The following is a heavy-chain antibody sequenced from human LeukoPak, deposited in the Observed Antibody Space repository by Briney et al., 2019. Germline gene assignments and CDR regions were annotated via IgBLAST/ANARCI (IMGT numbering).Heavy chain of an antibody. CDR1: GFTFSDYA. D-gene: IGHD3-3*01. V-gene: IGHV3-23*01. CDR2: ITSGDST. CDR3: AKDGGGTIFGMVIIVHYMDV. Sequence: GGSLRLSCAASGFTFSDYAMNWVRQAPGKGLEWVSTITSGDSTYYADSVKGRFTISRDNSKNTLYLQMNSLRAEDTALYYCAKDGGGTIFGMVIIVHYMDVWGKGTTVTVSS. J-gene: IGHJ6*03.